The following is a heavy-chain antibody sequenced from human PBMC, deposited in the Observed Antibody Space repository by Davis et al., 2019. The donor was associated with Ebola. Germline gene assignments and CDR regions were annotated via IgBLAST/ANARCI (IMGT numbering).Heavy chain of an antibody. J-gene: IGHJ4*02. D-gene: IGHD3-16*01. Sequence: PGGSLRLSCAASGFTFSSYAMTWVRQAPGKGLEWVSAISGSGDTTPYADSVKGRFTISRDNSKNTLYLQMNSLTAEDTAVYYCAKGGIGFLDYWGQGTLVTVSS. CDR3: AKGGIGFLDY. CDR1: GFTFSSYA. V-gene: IGHV3-23*01. CDR2: ISGSGDTT.